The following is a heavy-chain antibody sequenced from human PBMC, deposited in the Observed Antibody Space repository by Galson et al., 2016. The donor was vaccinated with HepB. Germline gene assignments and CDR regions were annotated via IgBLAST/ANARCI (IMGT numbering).Heavy chain of an antibody. Sequence: SLRLSCAASGSSFSSYAMNWVRQAPGKGLEWVSGISGSAYTTYYADSVKGRFTISRDNSKNTLFMVMNSLRAEDTAVYYCAKGWGISRQENYYGMDVWGQGTTVTVSS. J-gene: IGHJ6*02. D-gene: IGHD3-16*01. CDR1: GSSFSSYA. V-gene: IGHV3-23*01. CDR3: AKGWGISRQENYYGMDV. CDR2: ISGSAYTT.